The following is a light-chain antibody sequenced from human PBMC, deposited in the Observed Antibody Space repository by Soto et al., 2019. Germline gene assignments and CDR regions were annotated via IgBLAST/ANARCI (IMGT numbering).Light chain of an antibody. V-gene: IGLV2-14*01. CDR2: EVS. CDR1: SSDVGGYHY. Sequence: QSVLTQPASVSGSPGQSITISCTGTSSDVGGYHYVSWHQQHPGKAPKLMIYEVSNRPSGVSNRFSGSKSGNTASLTISGLQAEDEADYYCSSYTSSTSYVFGTGTKLTVL. J-gene: IGLJ1*01. CDR3: SSYTSSTSYV.